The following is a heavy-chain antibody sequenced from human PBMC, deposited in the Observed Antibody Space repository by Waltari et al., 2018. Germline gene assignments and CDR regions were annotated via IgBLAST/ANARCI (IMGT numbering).Heavy chain of an antibody. CDR2: IYYSGTT. D-gene: IGHD2-8*01. CDR3: ARHPAMTIMLWYFDL. CDR1: GGSISSSSYY. Sequence: QLQLQESGPGLVKPSETLSLTCTVSGGSISSSSYYWGWIRQPPGKGLEWIGSIYYSGTTYYTPSLNGRVTISVDTSKNQFSLKLSSVTAADTAVYYCARHPAMTIMLWYFDLWGRGTLVTVSS. V-gene: IGHV4-39*01. J-gene: IGHJ2*01.